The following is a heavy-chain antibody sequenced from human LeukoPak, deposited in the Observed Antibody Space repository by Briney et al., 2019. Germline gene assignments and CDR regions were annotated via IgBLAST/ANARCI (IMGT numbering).Heavy chain of an antibody. J-gene: IGHJ3*02. CDR2: INHSGST. CDR1: GGSFSGYY. CDR3: ARVSHADAFDI. V-gene: IGHV4-34*01. Sequence: SETLSLTCAVYGGSFSGYYWSWIRQPPGKGLEWIGEINHSGSTTYNPSLKSRVTISVDTSKNQFSLKLSSVTAAETAVYYCARVSHADAFDIWGQGTMVTVSS.